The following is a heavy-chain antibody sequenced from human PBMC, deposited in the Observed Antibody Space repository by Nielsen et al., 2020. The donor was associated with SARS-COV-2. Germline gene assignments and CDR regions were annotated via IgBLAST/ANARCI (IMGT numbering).Heavy chain of an antibody. J-gene: IGHJ4*02. V-gene: IGHV3-21*01. CDR1: GFTFSSYS. Sequence: GGSLRLSCAASGFTFSSYSMNWVRQAPGKGLEWVSSISSSSYIYYADSVKGRFTISRDNAKNSLYLQMNSLRAEDTAVYYCARDRAVGAIFDYWGQGTLVTVSS. D-gene: IGHD1-26*01. CDR3: ARDRAVGAIFDY. CDR2: ISSSSYI.